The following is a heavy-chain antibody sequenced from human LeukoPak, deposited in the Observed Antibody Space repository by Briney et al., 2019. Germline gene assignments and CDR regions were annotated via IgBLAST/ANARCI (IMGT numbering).Heavy chain of an antibody. CDR2: IYYSGST. Sequence: SETLSLTCTVSGASVNSGRYYWSWIRQPPGKGLEWIGYIYYSGSTNYNPSLKSRVTISVDTSKNQFSLKLSSVTAADTAVYYCARDWGSGGYYYYGIDVWGQGTTVTVSS. CDR1: GASVNSGRYY. V-gene: IGHV4-61*01. CDR3: ARDWGSGGYYYYGIDV. D-gene: IGHD2-15*01. J-gene: IGHJ6*02.